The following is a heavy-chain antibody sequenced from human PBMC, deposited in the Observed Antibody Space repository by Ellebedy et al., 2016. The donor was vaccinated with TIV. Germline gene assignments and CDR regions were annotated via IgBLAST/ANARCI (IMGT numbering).Heavy chain of an antibody. V-gene: IGHV4-4*07. CDR1: SGSISSYY. CDR3: ARRPPAVAGEV. CDR2: IYTSGST. J-gene: IGHJ4*02. D-gene: IGHD6-19*01. Sequence: MPSETLSLTCTVSSGSISSYYWSWIRQPAGKGLEWIGRIYTSGSTNYNPSLKIRVTLSVDTSKNQFSLKLSSVTAADTAGYYCARRPPAVAGEVWGQGTLVTVSS.